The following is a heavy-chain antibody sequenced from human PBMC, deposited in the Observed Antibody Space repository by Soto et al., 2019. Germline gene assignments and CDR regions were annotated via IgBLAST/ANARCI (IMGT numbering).Heavy chain of an antibody. Sequence: PGGSLRLSCAASGFTFSSYAMSWVRQAPGKGLEWVSAISGSGGSTYYADSVKGRFTISRDNSKNTLYLQMNSLRAEDTAVYYCAKAGSAAGTYYYYGMDVWGQGTTVTVSS. CDR2: ISGSGGST. CDR1: GFTFSSYA. J-gene: IGHJ6*02. D-gene: IGHD6-13*01. CDR3: AKAGSAAGTYYYYGMDV. V-gene: IGHV3-23*01.